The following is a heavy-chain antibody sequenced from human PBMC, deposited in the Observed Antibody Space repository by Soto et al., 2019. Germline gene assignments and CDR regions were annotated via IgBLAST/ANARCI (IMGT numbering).Heavy chain of an antibody. CDR1: GGTFSSYA. CDR2: IIPIFGTA. D-gene: IGHD3-22*01. J-gene: IGHJ6*02. CDR3: ASGYYASSGYSKKTVSHYYYGMDV. Sequence: SGKVSCKASGGTFSSYAISWVRQAPGQGLEWMGGIIPIFGTANYAQKFQGRVTITADESTSTAYMELSSLRSEDTAVYYCASGYYASSGYSKKTVSHYYYGMDVWGQGTTVTVSS. V-gene: IGHV1-69*13.